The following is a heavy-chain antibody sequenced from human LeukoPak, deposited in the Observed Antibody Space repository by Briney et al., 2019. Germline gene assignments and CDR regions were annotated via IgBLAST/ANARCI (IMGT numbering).Heavy chain of an antibody. CDR1: GFTVSSNY. J-gene: IGHJ3*02. CDR2: IYAGGSV. V-gene: IGHV3-53*01. CDR3: ARGDRDAFDI. Sequence: GGSLRLSCAASGFTVSSNYMSWVRQAPGKGLEWVSVIYAGGSVSYTDSVKGRFTISRDNSKNTLCLQMNSLRAEDTAVYYCARGDRDAFDIWGQGTMVTVSS. D-gene: IGHD3-16*01.